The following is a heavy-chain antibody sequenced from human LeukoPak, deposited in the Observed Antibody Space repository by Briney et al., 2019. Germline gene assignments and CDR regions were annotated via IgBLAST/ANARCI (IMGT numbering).Heavy chain of an antibody. Sequence: GGSLRLSCAASGFTFSSYSMNWVRQAPGKGLEWVSYISSSSSTIYYADSVKGRSTISRDNAKNALYLQMNSLTAEDTALYHCARDRSYGSFDFWGQGTLVTVSS. J-gene: IGHJ4*02. V-gene: IGHV3-48*04. CDR2: ISSSSSTI. D-gene: IGHD5-18*01. CDR3: ARDRSYGSFDF. CDR1: GFTFSSYS.